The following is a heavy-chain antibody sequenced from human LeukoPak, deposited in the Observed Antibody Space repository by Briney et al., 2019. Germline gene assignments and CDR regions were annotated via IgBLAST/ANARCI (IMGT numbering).Heavy chain of an antibody. V-gene: IGHV3-23*01. CDR1: GFTFSSYA. CDR2: ISGSGGST. CDR3: AKTLPPSWDYGRYYFDY. Sequence: GGSLRLSCAASGFTFSSYAMSWVRQAPGKGLEWVSAISGSGGSTYYADSVKGRFTISRDNSKNTLYLQMNSLRAEDTAVYYCAKTLPPSWDYGRYYFDYWGQGTLVTVSS. D-gene: IGHD4/OR15-4a*01. J-gene: IGHJ4*02.